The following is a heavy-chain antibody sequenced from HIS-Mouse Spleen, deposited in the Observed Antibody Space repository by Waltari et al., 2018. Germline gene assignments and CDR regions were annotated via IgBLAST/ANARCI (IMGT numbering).Heavy chain of an antibody. D-gene: IGHD6-13*01. CDR3: AREIPYSSSWYDWYFDL. V-gene: IGHV4-39*07. CDR2: IYYSGST. Sequence: QLQLQESGPGLVKPSETLSLTCPVSGGSISSRSYYWGWIRQPPRKGLDRIGSIYYSGSTYYNPSLKSRVTISVDTSKNQFSLKLSSVTAADTVVYYCAREIPYSSSWYDWYFDLWGRGTLVTVSS. CDR1: GGSISSRSYY. J-gene: IGHJ2*01.